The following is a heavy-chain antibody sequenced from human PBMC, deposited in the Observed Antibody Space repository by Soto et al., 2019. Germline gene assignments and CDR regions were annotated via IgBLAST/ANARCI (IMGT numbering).Heavy chain of an antibody. CDR3: ARDRMVRGVNYYYYMDV. D-gene: IGHD3-10*01. J-gene: IGHJ6*03. CDR1: GYTFTSYA. V-gene: IGHV1-3*01. Sequence: ASVKVSCKASGYTFTSYAMHWVRQAPGQRLEWMGWINAGNGNTKYSQKFQGRVTITRDTSASTAYMELSSLRSEDTAVYYCARDRMVRGVNYYYYMDVWGKGTTVTVSS. CDR2: INAGNGNT.